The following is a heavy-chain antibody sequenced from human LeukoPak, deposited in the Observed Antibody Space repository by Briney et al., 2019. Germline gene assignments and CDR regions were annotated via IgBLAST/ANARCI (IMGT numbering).Heavy chain of an antibody. D-gene: IGHD1-20*01. CDR3: ARDITGSARDI. J-gene: IGHJ3*02. CDR1: GFTFSSYW. V-gene: IGHV3-7*01. Sequence: PGGSLRLSCAASGFTFSSYWMNWVRQAPWKGLEWVANIRRDGSEKFYVASVKGRFTISRDNAKNSLYLQMNTLRAEDTAVYYCARDITGSARDIWGLGTLVTVSS. CDR2: IRRDGSEK.